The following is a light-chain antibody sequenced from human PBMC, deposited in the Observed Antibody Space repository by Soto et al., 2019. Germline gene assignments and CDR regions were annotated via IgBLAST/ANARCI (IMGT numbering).Light chain of an antibody. CDR2: EVN. V-gene: IGLV2-8*01. J-gene: IGLJ2*01. Sequence: QSALTQPPSASGSPGQSVTISCTGTSSDVGGYNYVSWYQQHPGKAPKLMLYEVNKRPSGVPDRFSGSKSGNTASLTVSGFQAEDEADYLGSSYAGTNNVLFCGGTNVSVL. CDR1: SSDVGGYNY. CDR3: SSYAGTNNVL.